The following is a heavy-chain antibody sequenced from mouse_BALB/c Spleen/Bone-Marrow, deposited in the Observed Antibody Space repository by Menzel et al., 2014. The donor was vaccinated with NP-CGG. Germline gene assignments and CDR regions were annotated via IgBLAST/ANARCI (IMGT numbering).Heavy chain of an antibody. J-gene: IGHJ3*01. D-gene: IGHD1-2*01. CDR2: INPASSTI. V-gene: IGHV4-1*02. CDR3: AKNYYYGYVAY. Sequence: EVKLMESGGGLVQPGGSLKLSCAASGFDFXRYWMTWVRQAPGKGLEGIGEINPASSTINYTPSLKDKFIISRDNAKNTLYLQMSKVRSEDTALYYCAKNYYYGYVAYWGQGTLVTVSA. CDR1: GFDFXRYW.